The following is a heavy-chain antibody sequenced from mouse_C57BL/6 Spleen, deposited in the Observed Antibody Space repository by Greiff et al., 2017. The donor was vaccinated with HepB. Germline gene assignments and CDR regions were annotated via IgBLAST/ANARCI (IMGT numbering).Heavy chain of an antibody. D-gene: IGHD1-1*01. J-gene: IGHJ3*01. CDR2: IHPNSGST. CDR3: AREELLRWAWFAY. Sequence: QVQLKQPGAELVKPGASVKLSCKASGYTFTSYWMHWVKQRPGQGLEWIGMIHPNSGSTNYNEKFKSKATLTVDKSSSTAYMQLSSLTSEDSAVYYCAREELLRWAWFAYWGQGTLVTVSA. CDR1: GYTFTSYW. V-gene: IGHV1-64*01.